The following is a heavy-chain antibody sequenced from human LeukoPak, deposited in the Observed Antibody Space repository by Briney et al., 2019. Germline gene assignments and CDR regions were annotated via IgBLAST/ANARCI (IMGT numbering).Heavy chain of an antibody. J-gene: IGHJ4*02. CDR3: VRHDGYTNFDY. CDR1: GDSISSSSYY. V-gene: IGHV4-39*01. Sequence: SETLSLTCTVSGDSISSSSYYWGWIRQPPGKGLEWVGSTHYSGSTYYSPSLKSRATISVDTSKNQFSLKLSSVTASDTAVYYCVRHDGYTNFDYWGQGTLVTVSS. CDR2: THYSGST. D-gene: IGHD5-24*01.